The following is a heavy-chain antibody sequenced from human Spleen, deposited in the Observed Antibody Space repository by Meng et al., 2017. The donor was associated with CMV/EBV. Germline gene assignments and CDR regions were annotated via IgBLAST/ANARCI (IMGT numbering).Heavy chain of an antibody. CDR2: INSDETRT. Sequence: GESLKISCAASAFTFRSYWMHWVRQVPGKGLVWVSRINSDETRTIYADFVKGRFTIYRDNAKNTLYPQMNRLRVDDTAVYYCARENLGGTFDYWGQGTLVTVSS. V-gene: IGHV3-74*01. D-gene: IGHD1-26*01. CDR3: ARENLGGTFDY. J-gene: IGHJ4*02. CDR1: AFTFRSYW.